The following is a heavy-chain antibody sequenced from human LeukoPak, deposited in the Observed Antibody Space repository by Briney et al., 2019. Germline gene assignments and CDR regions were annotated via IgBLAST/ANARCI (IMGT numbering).Heavy chain of an antibody. J-gene: IGHJ4*02. D-gene: IGHD5-12*01. CDR3: ARGRSSGYDTHY. V-gene: IGHV4-31*03. CDR1: GGSISSGGYY. Sequence: PSQTLSLTCTVSGGSISSGGYYWRWIRQHPGKGLEWIGYIYYSGSTYYNPSLKSRVTISVDTSKNQFSLKLSSVTAADTAVYYCARGRSSGYDTHYWGQGTLVTVSS. CDR2: IYYSGST.